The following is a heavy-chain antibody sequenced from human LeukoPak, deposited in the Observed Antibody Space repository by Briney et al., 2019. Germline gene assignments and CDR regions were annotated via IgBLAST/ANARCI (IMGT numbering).Heavy chain of an antibody. CDR2: ISNNGGYT. CDR1: GFTFSSSA. D-gene: IGHD3-9*01. J-gene: IGHJ4*02. CDR3: AKDGDDILTGYYF. V-gene: IGHV3-23*01. Sequence: GGSLSLSCAASGFTFSSSAMSWVRQAPGKGLEWVSAISNNGGYTYYADSVQGRFTISRDNSKSTLCLQMNSLRAEDTAVYYCAKDGDDILTGYYFWGQGTLVTVSS.